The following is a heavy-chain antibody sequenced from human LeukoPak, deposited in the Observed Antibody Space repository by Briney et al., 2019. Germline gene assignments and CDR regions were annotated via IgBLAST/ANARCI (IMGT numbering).Heavy chain of an antibody. J-gene: IGHJ4*02. CDR2: IYNRGNT. CDR1: GDSISSGSILTYY. D-gene: IGHD2-15*01. V-gene: IGHV4-61*01. Sequence: SETLSLTCTVSGDSISSGSILTYYWTWIRQPPGKGLEWIGYIYNRGNTNYNPSLESRVTISVDTSKNQFSLKVNSVTAADTAVYYCARGRDTVSTPFDYWGQGTLVTVSS. CDR3: ARGRDTVSTPFDY.